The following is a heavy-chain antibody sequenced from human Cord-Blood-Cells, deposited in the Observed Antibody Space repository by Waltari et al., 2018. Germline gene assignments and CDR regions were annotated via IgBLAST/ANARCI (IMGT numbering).Heavy chain of an antibody. CDR3: ARPAPFQGNAFDI. D-gene: IGHD3-10*01. V-gene: IGHV5-51*01. Sequence: EVQLVQSGAEVKKTGESLKTSCKVSGYSFTSYWIGWVRQLPGKGLEWMGIIYPGDSDTRYSPSLQGQVTISADKSISTGYLQWSSLKASDTAMYYCARPAPFQGNAFDIWGQGTMVTVSS. CDR1: GYSFTSYW. CDR2: IYPGDSDT. J-gene: IGHJ3*02.